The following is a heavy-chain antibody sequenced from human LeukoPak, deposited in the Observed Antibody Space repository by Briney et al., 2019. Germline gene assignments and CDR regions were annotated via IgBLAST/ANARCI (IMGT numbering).Heavy chain of an antibody. D-gene: IGHD6-13*01. CDR2: IKNDGSVT. CDR1: GFTFSSYR. CDR3: ARYNAAAGHY. V-gene: IGHV3-74*01. Sequence: GGSLRLSCAASGFTFSSYRMQWVRQAPGKGLVWVSRIKNDGSVTNYADSVKGRYTISRDNAKNTLYLQMNSLRAEDTAVYYCARYNAAAGHYWGQGTLVTVSS. J-gene: IGHJ4*02.